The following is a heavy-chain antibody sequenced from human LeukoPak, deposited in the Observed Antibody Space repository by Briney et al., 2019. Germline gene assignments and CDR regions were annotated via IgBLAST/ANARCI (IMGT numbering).Heavy chain of an antibody. Sequence: PSETLSLTCTVSGGSISSSSYYWGWIRQPPGKGLEWIGSIYDSGSTYYNPSLNSRVTISVDTSKHQFSLKLSSVPAADTAVYYCATNPPSIVGAKGDRFDYWGQGTLVTVSS. CDR2: IYDSGST. V-gene: IGHV4-39*01. CDR3: ATNPPSIVGAKGDRFDY. D-gene: IGHD1-26*01. J-gene: IGHJ4*02. CDR1: GGSISSSSYY.